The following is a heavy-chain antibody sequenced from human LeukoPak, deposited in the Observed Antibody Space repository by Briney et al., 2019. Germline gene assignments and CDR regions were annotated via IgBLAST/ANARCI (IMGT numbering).Heavy chain of an antibody. CDR3: AKDMGPLGTIWLDY. CDR2: ISGDGSTT. J-gene: IGHJ4*02. V-gene: IGHV3-43*02. D-gene: IGHD3-3*01. CDR1: GFTFDDYA. Sequence: GGSLRLSCAASGFTFDDYAMHWVRQAPGKSLEWVSLISGDGSTTYYADSVKGRFTISRDNSKNSLYLQVNSLRTEGTALYYCAKDMGPLGTIWLDYWGQGTLVTVSS.